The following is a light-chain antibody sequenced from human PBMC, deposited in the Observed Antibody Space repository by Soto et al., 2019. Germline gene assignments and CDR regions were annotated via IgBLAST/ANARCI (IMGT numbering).Light chain of an antibody. V-gene: IGLV2-14*01. CDR3: SSYGGSNNLV. Sequence: QSALTQPASVSGSPGQSITISCTGTTNDVGGYNYVSWYQQHPGKAPKLLIFEVTSRPSGVSHRFSGSKSGNTASLTISALQAEDEADYFCSSYGGSNNLVFGGGTKLTVL. CDR1: TNDVGGYNY. J-gene: IGLJ2*01. CDR2: EVT.